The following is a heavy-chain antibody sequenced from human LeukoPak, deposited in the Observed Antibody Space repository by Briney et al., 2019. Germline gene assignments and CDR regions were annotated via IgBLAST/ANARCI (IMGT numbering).Heavy chain of an antibody. D-gene: IGHD3/OR15-3a*01. CDR1: GFTFSSYS. CDR3: ARDGRRRPYYFDY. CDR2: ISSSSSTI. J-gene: IGHJ4*02. V-gene: IGHV3-48*01. Sequence: GGSLRLSCAASGFTFSSYSMNWVRQAPGKGLEWVSYISSSSSTIYYADSVKGRFTISRDNAKNSLYLQMNSLRAEDTAVYYCARDGRRRPYYFDYWGQGTLVTVSS.